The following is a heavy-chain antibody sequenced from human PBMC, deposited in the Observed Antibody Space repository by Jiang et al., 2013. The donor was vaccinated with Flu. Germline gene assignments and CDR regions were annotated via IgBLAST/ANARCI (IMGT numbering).Heavy chain of an antibody. V-gene: IGHV4-34*01. D-gene: IGHD1-26*01. Sequence: LLKPSETLSLTCAVYGGSFSDYYWSWIRQSPGKGLEWIGEINPSGSTNYHPSLKSRVTISVDTSKNQFSLRLSSVTAADTAVYYCARDRGGWDFDYWGQGTLVTVSS. CDR3: ARDRGGWDFDY. CDR2: INPSGST. J-gene: IGHJ4*02. CDR1: GGSFSDYY.